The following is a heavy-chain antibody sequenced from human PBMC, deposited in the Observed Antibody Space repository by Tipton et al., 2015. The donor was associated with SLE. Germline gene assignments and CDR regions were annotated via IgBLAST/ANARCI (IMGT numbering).Heavy chain of an antibody. J-gene: IGHJ3*02. CDR2: IIPIFGTA. CDR1: GYTFTSYA. V-gene: IGHV1-69*18. D-gene: IGHD5-24*01. CDR3: ARVDGWLQVSAFDI. Sequence: QLVQSGAEVKKPGASVKVSCKASGYTFTSYAISWVRQAPGQGLEWMGRIIPIFGTANYAQKFQGRVTITADESTSTAYMELSSLRSEDTAVYYCARVDGWLQVSAFDIWGQGTMGTVSS.